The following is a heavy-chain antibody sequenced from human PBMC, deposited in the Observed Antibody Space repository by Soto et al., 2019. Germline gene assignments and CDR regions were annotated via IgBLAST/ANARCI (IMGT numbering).Heavy chain of an antibody. D-gene: IGHD3-3*01. V-gene: IGHV4-31*11. CDR2: IYYSGST. Sequence: SETLSLTCAVSGGSIITGDFSWNWIRQPPGKGLEWIGYIYYSGSTYYNPSLKSRVTISVDTSKNQFSLKLSSVTAADTAVYYCARGMSGYYSYFDYWGQGTMVTVSS. CDR3: ARGMSGYYSYFDY. CDR1: GGSIITGDFS. J-gene: IGHJ4*02.